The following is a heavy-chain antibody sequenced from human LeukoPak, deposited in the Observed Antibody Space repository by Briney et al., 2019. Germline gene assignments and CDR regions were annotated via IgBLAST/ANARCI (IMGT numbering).Heavy chain of an antibody. CDR2: ISRRSRHV. J-gene: IGHJ1*01. CDR1: GFSFSDYS. Sequence: GGSLRLSCTSSGFSFSDYSMNWVRQAPGKGLEWVSSISRRSRHVYYAGSVKGRFTISRDNAWNSLYLQMNSLRAEDMAVYFCVRDLLGSGSTTAYLHHWGQGTLVTVSS. V-gene: IGHV3-21*01. CDR3: VRDLLGSGSTTAYLHH. D-gene: IGHD1-1*01.